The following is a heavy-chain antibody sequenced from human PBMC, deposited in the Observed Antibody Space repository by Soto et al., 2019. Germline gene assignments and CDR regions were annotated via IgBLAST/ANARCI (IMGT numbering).Heavy chain of an antibody. CDR1: GCSISSYY. D-gene: IGHD2-21*02. CDR3: ARHLGDGIYYYYMDV. Sequence: SETLSLTCTVSGCSISSYYWSWIRQPPGKGLEWIGYIYYSGSTNYNPSLKSRVTISVDTSKNQFSLKLSSVTAADTAVYYCARHLGDGIYYYYMDVWGKGTTVTVS. V-gene: IGHV4-59*08. CDR2: IYYSGST. J-gene: IGHJ6*03.